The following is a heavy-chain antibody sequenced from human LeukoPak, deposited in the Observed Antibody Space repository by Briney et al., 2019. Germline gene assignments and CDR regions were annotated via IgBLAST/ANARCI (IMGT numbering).Heavy chain of an antibody. J-gene: IGHJ4*02. CDR3: ARGVSDSSGYWDY. CDR2: ITSSSTNYI. CDR1: GFTFSTHS. V-gene: IGHV3-21*01. D-gene: IGHD3-22*01. Sequence: GGSLRLSCATSGFTFSTHSMDWVRQAPGKGLEWVSSITSSSTNYIYYADSVKGRFTISRDNAKNSLYLQMNSLRAEDTAVYYCARGVSDSSGYWDYWGQGTLVTVSS.